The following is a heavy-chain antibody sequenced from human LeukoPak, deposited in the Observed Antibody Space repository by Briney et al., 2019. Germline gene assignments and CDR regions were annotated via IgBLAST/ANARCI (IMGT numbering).Heavy chain of an antibody. V-gene: IGHV4-30-4*01. CDR2: IYYSGST. J-gene: IGHJ5*02. CDR1: DGSISSGDYY. Sequence: SQTLSLTCTVSDGSISSGDYYWSWIRQPPGKGLEWIGYIYYSGSTYYNPSLKSRVTISVDTSKNQFSLKLSSVTAADTAVYYCARGSAAAGGNWFDPWGQGTLVTVSS. D-gene: IGHD6-13*01. CDR3: ARGSAAAGGNWFDP.